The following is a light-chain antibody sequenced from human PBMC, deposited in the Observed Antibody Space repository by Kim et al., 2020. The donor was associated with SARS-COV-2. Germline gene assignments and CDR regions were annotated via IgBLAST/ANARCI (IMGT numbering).Light chain of an antibody. Sequence: PSSLSAFLGDRVTITCQANQDISNTLNWYQQKPGKAPKLLIYDASILETGVPPRFSGSGSGTYFSLTINSLQPEDFATYYCQQRQTFGQGTKLEIK. V-gene: IGKV1-33*01. CDR3: QQRQT. J-gene: IGKJ2*01. CDR1: QDISNT. CDR2: DAS.